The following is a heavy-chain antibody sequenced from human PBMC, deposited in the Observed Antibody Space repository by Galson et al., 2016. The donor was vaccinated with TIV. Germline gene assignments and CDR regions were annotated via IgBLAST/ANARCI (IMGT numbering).Heavy chain of an antibody. Sequence: SLRLSCAASGFTFTDYYMSWIRQAPGKGLEWVSYISSDGSNRYYADSLKGRVTISRDNAKNSLYLQMNSLRAEDTAVYYCAREHRYKWNYFYYYYMDVWGRGTTVTVSS. D-gene: IGHD1-20*01. V-gene: IGHV3-11*04. CDR2: ISSDGSNR. CDR3: AREHRYKWNYFYYYYMDV. J-gene: IGHJ6*03. CDR1: GFTFTDYY.